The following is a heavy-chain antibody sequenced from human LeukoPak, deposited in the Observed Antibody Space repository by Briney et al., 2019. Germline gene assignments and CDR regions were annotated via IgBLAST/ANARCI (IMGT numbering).Heavy chain of an antibody. CDR2: ITSSGNSI. CDR3: ATTGNYYDSGGYY. D-gene: IGHD3-22*01. V-gene: IGHV3-48*03. Sequence: GGSLRLSCAASGFTFSSYQMNWVRQAPGTGLEWVSYITSSGNSISYADSVKGRFTISRDNAKNSLYLQLNSLRAEDTAVCYCATTGNYYDSGGYYWGQGILVTVSS. J-gene: IGHJ4*02. CDR1: GFTFSSYQ.